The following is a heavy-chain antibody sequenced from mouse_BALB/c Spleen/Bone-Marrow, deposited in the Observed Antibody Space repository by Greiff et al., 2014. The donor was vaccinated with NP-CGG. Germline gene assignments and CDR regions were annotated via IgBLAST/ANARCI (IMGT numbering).Heavy chain of an antibody. Sequence: EVKLVESGEDLVKPGGSLKLSCAASGFTFSNYGMSWVRQIPDKRLEWVATISSGGTYTFYPDSVKGRFTISRDNTKNTLTLQMTSLKSEDTAMYYCARRGDYDYFDYWGQGTTLTVSS. CDR3: ARRGDYDYFDY. J-gene: IGHJ2*01. CDR1: GFTFSNYG. D-gene: IGHD2-4*01. V-gene: IGHV5-6*02. CDR2: ISSGGTYT.